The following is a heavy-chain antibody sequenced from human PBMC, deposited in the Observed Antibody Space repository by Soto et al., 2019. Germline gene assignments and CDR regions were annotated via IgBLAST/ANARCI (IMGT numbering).Heavy chain of an antibody. D-gene: IGHD6-19*01. V-gene: IGHV3-21*01. J-gene: IGHJ1*01. CDR3: ARAGPVAVAGSDEEYFQH. CDR1: GFTFSGYS. CDR2: ISSSSSYI. Sequence: EVQLVESGGGRVKPGGSLRLSCAASGFTFSGYSMNWVRQAPGKGLEWGSSISSSSSYIYYADSVKGRFTISRDNAKNSLYLQMNSLRAEDTAVYYCARAGPVAVAGSDEEYFQHWGQGTLVTVSS.